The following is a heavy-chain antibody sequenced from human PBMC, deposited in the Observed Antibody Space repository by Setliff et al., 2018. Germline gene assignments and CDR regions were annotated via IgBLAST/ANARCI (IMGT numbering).Heavy chain of an antibody. CDR1: GGSITSGGFY. V-gene: IGHV4-61*02. Sequence: SETLSLTCTVSGGSITSGGFYWNWIRQPAGKGLEWIGRVYINGGTNYNPSLKSRVTISLDTSKNQFSLKLTSVTAADTAVYYCARDQWVRSPPLSFSYGMDVWGQGTTVTVSS. CDR2: VYINGGT. J-gene: IGHJ6*02. D-gene: IGHD5-12*01. CDR3: ARDQWVRSPPLSFSYGMDV.